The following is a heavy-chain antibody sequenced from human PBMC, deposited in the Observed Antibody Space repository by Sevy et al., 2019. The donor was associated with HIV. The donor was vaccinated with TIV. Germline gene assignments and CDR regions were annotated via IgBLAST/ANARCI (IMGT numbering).Heavy chain of an antibody. CDR3: ARHSYYGSGSYFRY. D-gene: IGHD3-10*01. Sequence: SETLSLTCTVSGGSISSSSYYWGWIRQPPVKGLEWIGSIYYSGSTYYNPSLKSRVTISVDTSKNQFSLKLSSVTAADTAVYYCARHSYYGSGSYFRYWGQGTLVTVSS. CDR2: IYYSGST. J-gene: IGHJ4*02. CDR1: GGSISSSSYY. V-gene: IGHV4-39*01.